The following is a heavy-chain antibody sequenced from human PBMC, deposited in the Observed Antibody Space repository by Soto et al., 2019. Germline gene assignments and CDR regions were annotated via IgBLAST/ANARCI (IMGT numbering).Heavy chain of an antibody. D-gene: IGHD1-1*01. CDR1: GGSINNYK. CDR2: VSYSGNT. Sequence: QVQLQESGPGLVKPSETLFLTCTVSGGSINNYKWSWIRQPPGKEPEWIGHVSYSGNTNYNPSLKSRVPISVDTSKNLFSLKLSSVTAADTALYYCAGGPNPYNFDYWGQGTLVTVSS. V-gene: IGHV4-59*01. CDR3: AGGPNPYNFDY. J-gene: IGHJ4*02.